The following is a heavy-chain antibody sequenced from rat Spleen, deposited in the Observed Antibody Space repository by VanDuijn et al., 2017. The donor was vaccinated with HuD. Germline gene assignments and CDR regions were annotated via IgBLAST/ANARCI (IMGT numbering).Heavy chain of an antibody. J-gene: IGHJ2*01. CDR3: ARVYTTDYYYLGVYFDY. CDR2: ISYDGSST. CDR1: GFTFSDYN. Sequence: EVQLVKSGGGLVQPGRSLKLSCAASGFTFSDYNMAWVRQAPKKGLEWVATISYDGSSTYYRDSVKGRFTISRDNAKSTLYLQMDSLRSEDTATYYCARVYTTDYYYLGVYFDYWGQGVMVTVSS. D-gene: IGHD1-6*01. V-gene: IGHV5-7*01.